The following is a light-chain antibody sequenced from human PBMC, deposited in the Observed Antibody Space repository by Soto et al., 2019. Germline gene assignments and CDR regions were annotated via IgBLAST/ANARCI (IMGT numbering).Light chain of an antibody. CDR2: ASN. V-gene: IGKV1-39*01. J-gene: IGKJ5*01. CDR1: QTITGS. Sequence: DIQMTQSPSSLSASVGDRVTITCRASQTITGSLNWYQQRPGKAPNLLIYASNSLQSGVPPRFSGSGSVTDFTLTISSLQPEDFATYYCQQTYSIPITFGQGTRLDIK. CDR3: QQTYSIPIT.